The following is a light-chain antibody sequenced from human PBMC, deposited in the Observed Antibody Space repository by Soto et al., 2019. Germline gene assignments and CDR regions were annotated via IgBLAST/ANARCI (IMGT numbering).Light chain of an antibody. CDR1: QGISSY. J-gene: IGKJ5*01. Sequence: IQLTQSPSSLSASVGDRVTITCRASQGISSYLAWYQQKPGKAPKLLIYAASTLQSGVPSRFSGSGSGTDFTPTISSLQPEDFATYYCQQHDTFGQGTRLEIK. CDR2: AAS. V-gene: IGKV1-9*01. CDR3: QQHDT.